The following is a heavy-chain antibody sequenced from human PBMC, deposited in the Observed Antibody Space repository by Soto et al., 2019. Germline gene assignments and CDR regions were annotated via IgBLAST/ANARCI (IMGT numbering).Heavy chain of an antibody. CDR3: ARDLEGSGLDY. Sequence: VGSLRLSCAASGFTFSSYGMHWVRQAPGKGLEWVAVIWYDGSNKYYADSVKGRFTISRDNSKNTLYLQMNSLRAEDTAVYYCARDLEGSGLDYWGQGTLVTVSS. V-gene: IGHV3-33*01. CDR1: GFTFSSYG. D-gene: IGHD6-19*01. J-gene: IGHJ4*02. CDR2: IWYDGSNK.